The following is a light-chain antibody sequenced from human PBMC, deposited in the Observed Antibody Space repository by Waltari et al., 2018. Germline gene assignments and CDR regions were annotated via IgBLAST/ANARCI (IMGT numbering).Light chain of an antibody. CDR2: RNN. CDR3: AAWDDSLSGNV. J-gene: IGLJ6*01. Sequence: QSVLIQPLSASGTPGQRVTISCSGSTSNIGSNYVSWYQHLPRTAPKLLIYRNNQRPSGVPDRFSGSKSGTSASLAISGLRSEDEADYYCAAWDDSLSGNVFGSGTKVTVL. CDR1: TSNIGSNY. V-gene: IGLV1-47*01.